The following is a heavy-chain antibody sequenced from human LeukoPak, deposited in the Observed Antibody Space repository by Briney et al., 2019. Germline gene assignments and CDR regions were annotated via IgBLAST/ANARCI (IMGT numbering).Heavy chain of an antibody. J-gene: IGHJ5*02. D-gene: IGHD5-18*01. CDR1: GDSISSYY. Sequence: SETLSLTCTVSGDSISSYYWSWIRQPPGKGLEWIGYIYYSGNTNYNPSLKSRVTISVDTSKNQFSLKLASVTAADTAIYYCAKGAGGFSYYNWFDPWGQGTLVTVSS. CDR3: AKGAGGFSYYNWFDP. V-gene: IGHV4-59*12. CDR2: IYYSGNT.